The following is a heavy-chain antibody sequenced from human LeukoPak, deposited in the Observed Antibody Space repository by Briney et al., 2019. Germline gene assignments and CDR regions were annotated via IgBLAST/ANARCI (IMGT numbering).Heavy chain of an antibody. J-gene: IGHJ6*03. D-gene: IGHD5-18*01. CDR3: ARTRGYSYGINYYYYYMDV. CDR1: GGSISSSSYY. CDR2: IYYSGST. V-gene: IGHV4-61*05. Sequence: SETLSLTCTVSGGSISSSSYYWGWIRQPPGKGLEWIGYIYYSGSTNYNPSLKSRVTISVDTSKNQFSLKLSSVTAADTAVYYCARTRGYSYGINYYYYYMDVWGKGTTVTVSS.